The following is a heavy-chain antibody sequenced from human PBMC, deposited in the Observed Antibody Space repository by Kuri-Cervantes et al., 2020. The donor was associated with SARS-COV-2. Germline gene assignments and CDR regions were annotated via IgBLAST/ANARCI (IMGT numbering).Heavy chain of an antibody. Sequence: SGPTLVKPTQTLTLACTFSGLSVSTSGVGVGWIRQPPGKALEWLAHIFSNDKKSYSTSLKSRLTISKDTSKSQVVLTMTNMDPVDTATYYCARTPQVTIFGVVNPYYMDVWGKGTTVTVSS. V-gene: IGHV2-26*01. CDR2: IFSNDKK. CDR3: ARTPQVTIFGVVNPYYMDV. J-gene: IGHJ6*03. CDR1: GLSVSTSGVG. D-gene: IGHD3-3*01.